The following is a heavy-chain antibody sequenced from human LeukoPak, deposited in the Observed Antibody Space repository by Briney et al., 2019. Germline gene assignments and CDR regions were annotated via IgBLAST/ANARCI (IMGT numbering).Heavy chain of an antibody. CDR1: GYSISSGYY. CDR3: ARAYYDSSGYGDAFDI. Sequence: SQTLSLTCTVSGYSISSGYYWGWIRQPPGKGLEWIGSIYHSGSTYYNPSLKSRVTISVDTSKNQFSLKLSSVTAADTAVYYCARAYYDSSGYGDAFDIWGQGTMVTVSS. D-gene: IGHD3-22*01. J-gene: IGHJ3*02. V-gene: IGHV4-38-2*02. CDR2: IYHSGST.